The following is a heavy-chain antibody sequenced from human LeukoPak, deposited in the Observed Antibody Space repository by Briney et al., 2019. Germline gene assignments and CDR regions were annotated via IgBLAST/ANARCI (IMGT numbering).Heavy chain of an antibody. V-gene: IGHV1-2*02. CDR3: ARESETGTAYYYYYYGMDV. CDR2: INPNSGGT. Sequence: GASVKVSCKASGSTFTGYYMHWVRQAPGQGLEWMGWINPNSGGTNYAQKFQGRVTMTRDTSISTAYMELSRLRSDDTAVYYCARESETGTAYYYYYYGMDVWGQGTTVTVSS. CDR1: GSTFTGYY. J-gene: IGHJ6*02. D-gene: IGHD1-1*01.